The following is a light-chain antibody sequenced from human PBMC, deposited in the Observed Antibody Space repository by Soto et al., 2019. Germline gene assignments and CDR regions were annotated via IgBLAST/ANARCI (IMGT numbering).Light chain of an antibody. CDR1: QSLINY. Sequence: SAAALSLSPEERATLSCRTIQSLINYLAWYQQKPGQAPRLLIYDASSRATGVTARFGGSGSGTEFTITISSLQSDDFALNYCLPYNRSSPAITPCQGTRLEIK. CDR3: LPYNRSSPAIT. CDR2: DAS. V-gene: IGKV3-15*01. J-gene: IGKJ5*01.